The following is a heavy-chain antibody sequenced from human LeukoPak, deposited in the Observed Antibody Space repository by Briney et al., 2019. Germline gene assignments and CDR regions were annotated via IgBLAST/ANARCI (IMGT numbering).Heavy chain of an antibody. CDR2: INPSGGST. Sequence: GASVKVSCKASGYTFTSYYMHWVRQAPGQGLEWMGIINPSGGSTSYAQKFQGRVTMTRDTSTGTVYMELSSLRSEDTAVYYCARDNARLVDAFDIWGQGTMVTVSS. D-gene: IGHD6-6*01. CDR3: ARDNARLVDAFDI. J-gene: IGHJ3*02. V-gene: IGHV1-46*01. CDR1: GYTFTSYY.